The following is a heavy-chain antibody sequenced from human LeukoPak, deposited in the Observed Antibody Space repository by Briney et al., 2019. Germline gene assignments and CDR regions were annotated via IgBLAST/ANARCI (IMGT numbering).Heavy chain of an antibody. CDR3: ARESGGLYYYDSSGLFDY. CDR2: ISAYNGNT. D-gene: IGHD3-22*01. J-gene: IGHJ4*02. CDR1: GYTFTSYG. V-gene: IGHV1-18*01. Sequence: ASEKVSCKASGYTFTSYGISWVRQAPGQGLEWMGWISAYNGNTNYAQKLQGRVTMTTDTSTSTAYMELRSLRSDDTAVYYCARESGGLYYYDSSGLFDYWGQGTLVTVSS.